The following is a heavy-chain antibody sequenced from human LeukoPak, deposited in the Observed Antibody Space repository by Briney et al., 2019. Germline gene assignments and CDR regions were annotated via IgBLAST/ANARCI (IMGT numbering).Heavy chain of an antibody. CDR3: ARTASRFHVDTAMIYWYFDL. CDR1: GYSFTNYW. D-gene: IGHD5-18*01. Sequence: GESLKISCKGSGYSFTNYWIGWVRQMPGKGLEWMGIIYPGDSDTRYSPSFQGQVTISADKSISTAYLQWSSLKASDTAMYCCARTASRFHVDTAMIYWYFDLWGRGTLVTVSS. CDR2: IYPGDSDT. V-gene: IGHV5-51*01. J-gene: IGHJ2*01.